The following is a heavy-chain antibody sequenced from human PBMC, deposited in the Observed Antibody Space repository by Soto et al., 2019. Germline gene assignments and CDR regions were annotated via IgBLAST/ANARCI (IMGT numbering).Heavy chain of an antibody. V-gene: IGHV1-18*01. Sequence: QVHLVQSGAEVKKPGASVKVSCKCSGYTFTSYGITWVRQAPGQGLEWMGWISAHNGNTDYAQKLQGRVTVTRDTPTSTAYMELRSLRSDDTAVYYCARGRYVDYWGQGALVTVSS. CDR2: ISAHNGNT. J-gene: IGHJ4*02. D-gene: IGHD1-1*01. CDR1: GYTFTSYG. CDR3: ARGRYVDY.